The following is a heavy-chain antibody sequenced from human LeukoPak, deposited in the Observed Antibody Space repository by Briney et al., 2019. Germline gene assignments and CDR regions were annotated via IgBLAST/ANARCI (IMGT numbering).Heavy chain of an antibody. V-gene: IGHV1-69*05. D-gene: IGHD5-18*01. J-gene: IGHJ4*02. CDR3: SRGDGDRYGNVVDY. Sequence: SVRVSCKASVGTFSSYAISWVRQAPGQGLEWMGGIIPIFGTANYAQKFQGRVTITTDESTSTAYMELSSLGSEDPAVYYCSRGDGDRYGNVVDYWGQGILVTVSS. CDR1: VGTFSSYA. CDR2: IIPIFGTA.